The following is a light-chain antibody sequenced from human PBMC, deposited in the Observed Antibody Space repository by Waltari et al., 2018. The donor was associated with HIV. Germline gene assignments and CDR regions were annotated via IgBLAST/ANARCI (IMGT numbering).Light chain of an antibody. Sequence: QSALTQPPSASGSPGQSVTISCTGTSTDIGSYHYVSWYQQHPGKAPNLIIYEGNKRPSGVPDRFSGSKSGDTASLTVSGLQAEDEADYYCSSYAGSNIVLFGGGTKLTVL. V-gene: IGLV2-8*01. CDR1: STDIGSYHY. J-gene: IGLJ2*01. CDR3: SSYAGSNIVL. CDR2: EGN.